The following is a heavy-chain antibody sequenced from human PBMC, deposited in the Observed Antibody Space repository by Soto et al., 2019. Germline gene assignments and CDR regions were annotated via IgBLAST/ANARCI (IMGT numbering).Heavy chain of an antibody. D-gene: IGHD2-15*01. CDR2: INHSGST. J-gene: IGHJ4*02. Sequence: SETLSLTCAVYGGSFSGYYWSWIRQPPGKGLEWIGEINHSGSTNYNPSLKSRVTISVDTSKNQFSLKLSSVTAADTAVYYCASYLGYCSGGSCYALDYWGQGTLVTVSS. CDR3: ASYLGYCSGGSCYALDY. V-gene: IGHV4-34*01. CDR1: GGSFSGYY.